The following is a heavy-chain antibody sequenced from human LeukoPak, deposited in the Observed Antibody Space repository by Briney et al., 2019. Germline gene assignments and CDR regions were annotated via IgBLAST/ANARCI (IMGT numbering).Heavy chain of an antibody. CDR1: GFTFSSYW. CDR3: ARTKYSSSSGY. D-gene: IGHD6-6*01. Sequence: GGSLRLSCAASGFTFSSYWMHWVRQAPGKGLVWVSRINTDGSSTSYADSVKGRFTISRDNAKNTLYRQMNSLRAEDTAVYYCARTKYSSSSGYWGQGTLVTVSS. J-gene: IGHJ4*02. V-gene: IGHV3-74*01. CDR2: INTDGSST.